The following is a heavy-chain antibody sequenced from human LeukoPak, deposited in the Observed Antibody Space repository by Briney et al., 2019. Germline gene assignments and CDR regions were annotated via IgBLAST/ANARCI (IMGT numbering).Heavy chain of an antibody. D-gene: IGHD6-19*01. Sequence: SETLSLTCAVYGGSFGGYYWSWIRQPPGKGLEWIGEINHSGSTNYNPSLKSRVTISVDTSKNQFSLKLSSVTAADTAVYYCARERQRGYSSGWYGYWGQGTLVTVSS. V-gene: IGHV4-34*01. J-gene: IGHJ4*02. CDR1: GGSFGGYY. CDR3: ARERQRGYSSGWYGY. CDR2: INHSGST.